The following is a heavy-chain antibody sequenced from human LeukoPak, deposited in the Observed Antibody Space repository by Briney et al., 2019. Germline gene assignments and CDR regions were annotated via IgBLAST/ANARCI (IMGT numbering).Heavy chain of an antibody. V-gene: IGHV3-30*02. Sequence: PGGSLRLSCAASGFTFSSYGMHWVRQAPGKGLEWVAVIWYDGSNKYYADSVKGRFTISRDNSKNTLYLQMNSLRAEDTAVYYCAKDDAQAYCSGGSCYKAILDYWGQGTLVTVSS. CDR3: AKDDAQAYCSGGSCYKAILDY. J-gene: IGHJ4*02. CDR1: GFTFSSYG. D-gene: IGHD2-15*01. CDR2: IWYDGSNK.